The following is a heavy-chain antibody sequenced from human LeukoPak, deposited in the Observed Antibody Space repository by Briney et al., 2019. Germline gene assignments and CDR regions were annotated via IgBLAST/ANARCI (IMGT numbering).Heavy chain of an antibody. CDR3: ARGYFDWLSYYYMDV. Sequence: ASVKVSCKASGYTFTSYGISWGRQAPGQGLEWMGWISAYNGNTNYAQKLQGRVTMTTDTSTSTAYMELRSLRSDDTAVYYCARGYFDWLSYYYMDVWGKGTTVTISS. V-gene: IGHV1-18*01. CDR1: GYTFTSYG. J-gene: IGHJ6*03. D-gene: IGHD3-9*01. CDR2: ISAYNGNT.